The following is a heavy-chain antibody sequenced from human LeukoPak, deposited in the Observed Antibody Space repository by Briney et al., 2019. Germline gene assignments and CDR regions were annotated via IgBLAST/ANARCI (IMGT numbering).Heavy chain of an antibody. CDR3: ARELSEWQNWFDP. D-gene: IGHD3-3*01. V-gene: IGHV4-4*02. CDR1: GGSISSSHW. J-gene: IGHJ5*02. Sequence: QSSGTLSLTCGVSGGSISSSHWWSWVRQSPGQGLEWIGEIFHGGSTNYNPSLKDRVTISIDKSKNQFSLKLSSVTAADTAVYYCARELSEWQNWFDPWGQGTLVTVSS. CDR2: IFHGGST.